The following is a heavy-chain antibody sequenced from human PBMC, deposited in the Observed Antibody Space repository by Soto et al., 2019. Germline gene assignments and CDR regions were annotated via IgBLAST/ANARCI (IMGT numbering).Heavy chain of an antibody. CDR1: GASIGRRGDY. CDR2: VYYSGIT. J-gene: IGHJ5*02. Sequence: SEPLSLTCTVAGASIGRRGDYRSWIRHHPGEGLEWIGFVYYSGITDYNPSLKSRVSISADTSKNEFSLRLYSVTAADTAVYYCASSGGPEGDWFDPWGPGTLVTVSS. D-gene: IGHD2-15*01. V-gene: IGHV4-31*03. CDR3: ASSGGPEGDWFDP.